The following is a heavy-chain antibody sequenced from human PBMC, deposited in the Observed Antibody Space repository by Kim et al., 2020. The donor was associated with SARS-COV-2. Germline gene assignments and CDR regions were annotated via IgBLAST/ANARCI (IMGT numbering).Heavy chain of an antibody. V-gene: IGHV3-53*01. Sequence: YYAESVKGRFTIARNMSKNPLYLQMNGLRAEDTAVYYCARRLSSSWASDYWGQGTLVTVSS. D-gene: IGHD6-13*01. J-gene: IGHJ4*02. CDR3: ARRLSSSWASDY.